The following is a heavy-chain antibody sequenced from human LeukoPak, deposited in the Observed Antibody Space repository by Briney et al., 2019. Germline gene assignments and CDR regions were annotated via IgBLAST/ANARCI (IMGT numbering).Heavy chain of an antibody. CDR3: ARGSTVTTDFDY. D-gene: IGHD4-17*01. V-gene: IGHV3-33*01. CDR2: IWYDGSNK. Sequence: GRSLRLSCAASGFTFSSYGMHWVRQAPGKGLEWVAVIWYDGSNKYYADSVKGRFTISRDNSKNTLYLQMNSLRAEDTALYYCARGSTVTTDFDYWGQGTLVTVSS. J-gene: IGHJ4*02. CDR1: GFTFSSYG.